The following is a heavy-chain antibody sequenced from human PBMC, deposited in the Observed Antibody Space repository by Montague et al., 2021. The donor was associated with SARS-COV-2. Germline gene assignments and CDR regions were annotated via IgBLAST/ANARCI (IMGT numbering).Heavy chain of an antibody. CDR1: GGSFSDYY. CDR3: ARVRVVVPAATNWFDP. V-gene: IGHV4-31*11. Sequence: TLSLTCAVYGGSFSDYYWSWIRQHPGKGLEWIGCIYYSGSTYYNPSLKSRVTISVDTSKNQFSLKLSSVTAADTAVYYCARVRVVVPAATNWFDPWGQGTLVTVSS. D-gene: IGHD2-2*01. J-gene: IGHJ5*02. CDR2: IYYSGST.